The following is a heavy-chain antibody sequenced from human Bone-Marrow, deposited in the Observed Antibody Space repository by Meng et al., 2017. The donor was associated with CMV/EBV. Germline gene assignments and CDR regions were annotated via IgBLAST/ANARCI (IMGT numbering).Heavy chain of an antibody. CDR3: ARVSDL. V-gene: IGHV4-34*01. Sequence: SEPLSLTCAVYGGSLTDYDWGWIRQSPGKGLEWIGDINDSGSTKYNPSLQRRVTISVDTARNQFSLKVRFVTAADTAVYYCARVSDLWGQGTLVTVSS. CDR2: INDSGST. CDR1: GGSLTDYD. J-gene: IGHJ1*01.